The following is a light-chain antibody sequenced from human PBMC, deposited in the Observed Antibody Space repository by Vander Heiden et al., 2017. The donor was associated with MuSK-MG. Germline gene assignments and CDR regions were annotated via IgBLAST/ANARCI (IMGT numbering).Light chain of an antibody. Sequence: SPGERATLSCRASQSVSSSYLAWYQQKPGQAPRLLIYGASSRATGIPDRFSGSGSGTDFTLTISRLEPEDFAVYYCQQDGSSPDTFGQGTKLEIK. V-gene: IGKV3-20*01. J-gene: IGKJ2*01. CDR3: QQDGSSPDT. CDR2: GAS. CDR1: QSVSSSY.